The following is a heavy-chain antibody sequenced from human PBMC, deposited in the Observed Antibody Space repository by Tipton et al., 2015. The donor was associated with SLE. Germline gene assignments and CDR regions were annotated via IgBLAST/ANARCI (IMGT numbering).Heavy chain of an antibody. CDR3: ARTGDKTGLLGFGSYRGKFDS. D-gene: IGHD3-10*01. CDR2: MNPNSGNT. CDR1: GYTFTSYD. V-gene: IGHV1-8*01. J-gene: IGHJ4*02. Sequence: QLVQSGAEVKKPGASVKVSCKASGYTFTSYDINWVRQATGQGLEWMGWMNPNSGNTGYAQKFQGRVTMTRNTSITTAYMELSSLRSEDTAMYYCARTGDKTGLLGFGSYRGKFDSWGQGTLVTVSS.